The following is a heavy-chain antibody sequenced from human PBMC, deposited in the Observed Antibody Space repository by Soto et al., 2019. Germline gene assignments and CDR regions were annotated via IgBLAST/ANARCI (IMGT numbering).Heavy chain of an antibody. Sequence: GGSLRLSCTASGFTFSNFGMHWVRQAPGKGLEWLAVVSYDGPNKFYADSVKGRFTISRDNSRNTLFLQMNGLRTEDTAVYFRAQGGYVSDWPNPGDYWGQGIQVTVSS. CDR3: AQGGYVSDWPNPGDY. CDR1: GFTFSNFG. V-gene: IGHV3-30*18. D-gene: IGHD6-19*01. CDR2: VSYDGPNK. J-gene: IGHJ4*02.